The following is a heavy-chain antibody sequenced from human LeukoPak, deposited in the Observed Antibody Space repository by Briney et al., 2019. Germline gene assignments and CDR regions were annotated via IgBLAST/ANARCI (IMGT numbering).Heavy chain of an antibody. CDR1: GYTFTSYG. CDR3: ARDRRVVGATGAYYYYYYYMDV. CDR2: ISAYNGNT. J-gene: IGHJ6*03. D-gene: IGHD1-26*01. Sequence: GASVKVSCEASGYTFTSYGISWVRQAPGQGLEWMGWISAYNGNTNYAQKLQGRVTMTTDTSTSTAYMELRSLRSDDTAVYYCARDRRVVGATGAYYYYYYYMDVWGKGTTVTVSS. V-gene: IGHV1-18*01.